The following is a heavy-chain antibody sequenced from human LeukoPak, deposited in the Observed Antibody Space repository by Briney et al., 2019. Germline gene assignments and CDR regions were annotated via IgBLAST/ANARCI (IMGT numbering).Heavy chain of an antibody. V-gene: IGHV4-39*07. D-gene: IGHD6-13*01. CDR2: ISYSGST. Sequence: PSETLSLTCTVSGGSISGSSYFWGWIRQPPGKGLEWIGSISYSGSTYYNPSLKSRVTISVDTSKNQFSLKLSSVTAADTAVYYCARVGAAGIDYWGQGTLVTVSS. CDR3: ARVGAAGIDY. J-gene: IGHJ4*02. CDR1: GGSISGSSYF.